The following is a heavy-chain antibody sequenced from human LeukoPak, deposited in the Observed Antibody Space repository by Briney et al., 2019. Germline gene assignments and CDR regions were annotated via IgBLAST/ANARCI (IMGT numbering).Heavy chain of an antibody. V-gene: IGHV4-61*02. J-gene: IGHJ6*03. CDR1: GGSISSCNYY. Sequence: PSQTLSLTCTVSGGSISSCNYYWSWMPPPNGKELEWIGRIYTSTSSNSNPSLKSRVTISVDTSKNQFSLKLSSVIAADTAVYYCARTTEGYCSSASCFGFSYSYYMDVWGKGTTVTISS. D-gene: IGHD2-2*01. CDR2: IYTSTSS. CDR3: ARTTEGYCSSASCFGFSYSYYMDV.